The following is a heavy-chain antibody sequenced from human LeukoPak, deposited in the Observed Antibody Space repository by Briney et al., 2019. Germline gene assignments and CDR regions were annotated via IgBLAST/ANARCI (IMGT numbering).Heavy chain of an antibody. CDR2: ISAYNGNT. V-gene: IGHV1-18*01. J-gene: IGHJ5*02. CDR3: ARGLDYYGSGSYWFDP. CDR1: GYTFTSYG. D-gene: IGHD3-10*01. Sequence: RGASVKVSCKASGYTFTSYGISWVRQAPGQGLEWMGWISAYNGNTNYAQKLQGRVTMTTDTSTSTAYMELRSLRSDDTAVYYCARGLDYYGSGSYWFDPWGQGTLVTVSS.